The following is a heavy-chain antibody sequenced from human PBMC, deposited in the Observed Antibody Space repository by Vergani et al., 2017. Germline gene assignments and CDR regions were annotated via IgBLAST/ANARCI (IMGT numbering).Heavy chain of an antibody. D-gene: IGHD6-19*01. CDR2: IYYSGST. CDR1: GASIRSSIYY. Sequence: QLQLQESGPGLVKPSATLFLTCSVSGASIRSSIYYWGWIRQPPGKGLEWIASIYYSGSTYYNPSLKSRVTISVDTSKNQFSLKLSSVTAADTAVYFCARHSXVEWLVKLGWIDPWGQGILVTVSS. V-gene: IGHV4-39*01. J-gene: IGHJ5*02. CDR3: ARHSXVEWLVKLGWIDP.